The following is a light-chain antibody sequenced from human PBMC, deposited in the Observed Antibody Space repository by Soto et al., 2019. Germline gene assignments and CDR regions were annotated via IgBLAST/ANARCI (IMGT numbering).Light chain of an antibody. CDR1: SSKIGAGYD. J-gene: IGLJ2*01. CDR3: QSDDSSLSGYVV. Sequence: QSVLTQPPSVSGAPGQRVTISCTGSSSKIGAGYDVHWYQQLPGTAPKLLIYGNSNRPSGVPDRFSGSKSGTSASLAITGLQAEDDADYYCQSDDSSLSGYVVFGGGTKLTVL. CDR2: GNS. V-gene: IGLV1-40*01.